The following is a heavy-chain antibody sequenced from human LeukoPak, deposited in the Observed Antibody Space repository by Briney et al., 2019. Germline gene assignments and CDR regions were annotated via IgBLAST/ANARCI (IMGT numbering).Heavy chain of an antibody. CDR2: ISGSGGST. CDR1: GFTFSSYA. D-gene: IGHD3-22*01. J-gene: IGHJ4*02. Sequence: GGSLRLSCVASGFTFSSYAMSWVRQAPGKGLEWVSAISGSGGSTYYADSVKGRFTISRDNSKNTLYLQMNSLRAEDTAVYYCARWEIYDSSGYYYQSTTLGIDYWGQGTLVTVSS. CDR3: ARWEIYDSSGYYYQSTTLGIDY. V-gene: IGHV3-23*01.